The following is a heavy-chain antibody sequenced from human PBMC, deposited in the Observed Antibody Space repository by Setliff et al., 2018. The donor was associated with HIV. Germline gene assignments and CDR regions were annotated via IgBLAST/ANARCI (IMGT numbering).Heavy chain of an antibody. CDR1: EFTFSKYA. D-gene: IGHD3-3*02. CDR3: ARVNLRSLFFDY. CDR2: ISHNGSGTT. J-gene: IGHJ4*02. V-gene: IGHV3-23*01. Sequence: GESLKISCTGSEFTFSKYAMSWVRQAPGKGLEWVSGISHNGSGTTFYADSVKGRFTSSRDNSKNTLYLQMNSLRAEDTAVYYCARVNLRSLFFDYWGQGTLVTVSS.